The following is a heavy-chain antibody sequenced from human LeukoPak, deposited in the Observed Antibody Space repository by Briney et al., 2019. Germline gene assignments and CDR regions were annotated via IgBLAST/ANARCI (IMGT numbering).Heavy chain of an antibody. Sequence: SGTLSLTCAVSDGSISSSHWWSWVRQPPGKGLEWIGEVYHSGSTNYNPSLESRLTILVDKSNNQFSLKLTSLTAADTAVYYCARVSSYGNYFDYWGQGTLVTVSS. J-gene: IGHJ4*02. CDR1: DGSISSSHW. V-gene: IGHV4-4*02. CDR2: VYHSGST. D-gene: IGHD3-10*01. CDR3: ARVSSYGNYFDY.